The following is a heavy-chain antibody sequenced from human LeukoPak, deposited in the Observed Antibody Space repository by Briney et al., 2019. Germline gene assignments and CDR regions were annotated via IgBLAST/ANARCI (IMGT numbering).Heavy chain of an antibody. D-gene: IGHD1-1*01. CDR1: GFTFSNAW. CDR2: IKSKTDGGTT. V-gene: IGHV3-15*01. Sequence: GGSLRLSCAASGFTFSNAWMSWVRQAPGKGLEWVGRIKSKTDGGTTDYAAPVKGRFTISRDDSKTTLYLQMNSLKTEDTAVYYCTTDLGRTTGTTFDYWGQGTLVTVSS. CDR3: TTDLGRTTGTTFDY. J-gene: IGHJ4*02.